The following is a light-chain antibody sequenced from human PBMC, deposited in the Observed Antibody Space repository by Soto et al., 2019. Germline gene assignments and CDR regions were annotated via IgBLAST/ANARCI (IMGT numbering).Light chain of an antibody. CDR1: QRVSSSD. J-gene: IGKJ2*01. Sequence: EIVLTQSPGTLSLSQGDRATLSCRASQRVSSSDFAWYQQKAAQAPRLLIYGASSRATGIPDRFSGSGSGTDFTLTISRLEPEDFAVYYCQQYGSSPLYTFGQGTKLEI. CDR2: GAS. V-gene: IGKV3-20*01. CDR3: QQYGSSPLYT.